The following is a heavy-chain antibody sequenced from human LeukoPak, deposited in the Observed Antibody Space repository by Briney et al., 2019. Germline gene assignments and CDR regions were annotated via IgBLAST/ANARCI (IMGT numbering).Heavy chain of an antibody. V-gene: IGHV3-23*01. CDR2: ISGSGGST. CDR1: GFTFSSYA. J-gene: IGHJ5*02. D-gene: IGHD3-3*01. Sequence: PGGSLRLSCAASGFTFSSYAMSWVRQAPGKGLEWVSAISGSGGSTYYADSVKGRFTISRDNSKSTLYLQMNSLRAEDTAVYYCARSLFGVVIDYWFDPWGQGTLVTVSS. CDR3: ARSLFGVVIDYWFDP.